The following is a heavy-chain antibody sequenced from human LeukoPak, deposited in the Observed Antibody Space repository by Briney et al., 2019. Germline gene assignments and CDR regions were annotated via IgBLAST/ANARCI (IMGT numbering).Heavy chain of an antibody. CDR1: GFTFSSYS. J-gene: IGHJ4*02. V-gene: IGHV3-23*01. CDR2: ISGSGGST. CDR3: AKDRVVPAAILGY. Sequence: GGSLRLSCAASGFTFSSYSMNWVRQAPGKGLEWVSAISGSGGSTYYADSVKGRFTISRDNSKNTLYLQMNSLRAEDTAVYYCAKDRVVPAAILGYWGQGTLVTVSS. D-gene: IGHD2-2*01.